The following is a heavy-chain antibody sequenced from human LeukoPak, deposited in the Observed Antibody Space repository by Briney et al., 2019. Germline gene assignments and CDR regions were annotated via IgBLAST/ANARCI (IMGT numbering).Heavy chain of an antibody. D-gene: IGHD3-22*01. V-gene: IGHV3-64*01. CDR1: GFTFSSYA. Sequence: GGSLRLSCAASGFTFSSYAMHWVRQAPGKGLEYVSAISSNGGSTYYANSVKGRFTISRDNSKNTLYLQMGSLRAEDMAVYYCARARGRYYYDSSGYSDYWGQGTLVTVSS. CDR2: ISSNGGST. J-gene: IGHJ4*02. CDR3: ARARGRYYYDSSGYSDY.